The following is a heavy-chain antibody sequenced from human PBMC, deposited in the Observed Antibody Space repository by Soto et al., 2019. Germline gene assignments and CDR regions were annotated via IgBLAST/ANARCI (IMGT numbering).Heavy chain of an antibody. V-gene: IGHV1-69*06. J-gene: IGHJ4*02. CDR1: GDIFTSYA. CDR3: ARNGVAGMDF. D-gene: IGHD3-3*01. CDR2: IIPMFGTP. Sequence: QVQLVQSGAEVKKPGSSVKVSCKASGDIFTSYAFSWVRQAPGQGLEWMGGIIPMFGTPNYAQKFQGRLTITADKSASTAYMELSGLRSEDTAVYYCARNGVAGMDFWGQGTLGTVSA.